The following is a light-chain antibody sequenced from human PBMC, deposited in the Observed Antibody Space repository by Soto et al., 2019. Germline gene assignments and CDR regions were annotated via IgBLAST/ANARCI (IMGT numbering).Light chain of an antibody. CDR3: AAWDDSLNGLV. V-gene: IGLV1-44*01. CDR2: SNN. CDR1: SSNIGSNT. J-gene: IGLJ1*01. Sequence: QSVLTQQPSASGTPGQRVTISCSGSSSNIGSNTVNWYQQLPGTAPKLLIYSNNQRPSGVPDRFSGSKSGTSASLAISGLQSEDEADYYCAAWDDSLNGLVFGTGTKLTVL.